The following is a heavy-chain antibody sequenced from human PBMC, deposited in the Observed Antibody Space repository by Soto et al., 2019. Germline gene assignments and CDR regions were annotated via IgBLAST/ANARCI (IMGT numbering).Heavy chain of an antibody. D-gene: IGHD5-12*01. CDR2: IYYSGGT. CDR1: GGSISRGGYY. CDR3: ARKDSGYADYMDV. J-gene: IGHJ6*03. Sequence: VQLQESGPGLVKPSQTLSLTCTVSGGSISRGGYYWSWIRQHPGKGLEWIGYIYYSGGTYSNPSLKSRVTISVDTSENQFSLRLSSVTAADTAVYYCARKDSGYADYMDVWGKGTTVTVSS. V-gene: IGHV4-31*03.